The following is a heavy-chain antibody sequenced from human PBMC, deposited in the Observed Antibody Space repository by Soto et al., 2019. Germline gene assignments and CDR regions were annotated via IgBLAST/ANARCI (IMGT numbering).Heavy chain of an antibody. Sequence: GGSLRLSCAASGFIFSNSAMNWVRQAPGKGLEWVSYISSSSSTIYYADSVKGRFTISRDNAKNSLYLQMNSLRDEDTAVYYCARDGYDSSGYSDAFDIWGQGTMVTVSS. V-gene: IGHV3-48*02. J-gene: IGHJ3*02. CDR1: GFIFSNSA. D-gene: IGHD3-22*01. CDR2: ISSSSSTI. CDR3: ARDGYDSSGYSDAFDI.